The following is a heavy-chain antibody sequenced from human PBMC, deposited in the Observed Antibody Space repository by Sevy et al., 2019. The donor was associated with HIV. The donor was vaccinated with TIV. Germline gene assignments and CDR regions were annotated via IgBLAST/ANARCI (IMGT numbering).Heavy chain of an antibody. Sequence: SETLSLTCTVSGDSISSGDSFWSWIRQPAGRGLEWIGRIYASGRTMYNPSLKSRLTLSVDTSKNQFSLELTSVTAADTAVYYCARDGIKRDYYYAKDVWGQGTPVTVSS. D-gene: IGHD1-26*01. J-gene: IGHJ6*02. CDR1: GDSISSGDSF. V-gene: IGHV4-61*02. CDR2: IYASGRT. CDR3: ARDGIKRDYYYAKDV.